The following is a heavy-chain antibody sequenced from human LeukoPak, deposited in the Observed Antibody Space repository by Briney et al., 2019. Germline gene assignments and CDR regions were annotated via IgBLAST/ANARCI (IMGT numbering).Heavy chain of an antibody. D-gene: IGHD2-21*02. CDR3: ARGGDWLFDC. V-gene: IGHV4-4*02. J-gene: IGHJ4*02. CDR1: GDSITSDKW. Sequence: SGTLSLTCAVSGDSITSDKWWTWVRPPPGKGLEWIGEIHHSKSSNYYPFLKSRVTISVDKSKNQFSLELNSVTAADTAVYYCARGGDWLFDCWGQGILVTVSS. CDR2: IHHSKSS.